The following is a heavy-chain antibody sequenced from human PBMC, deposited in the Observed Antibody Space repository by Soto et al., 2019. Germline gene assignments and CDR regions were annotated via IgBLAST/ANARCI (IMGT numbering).Heavy chain of an antibody. CDR1: GDSITSRH. CDR2: VYDTGD. V-gene: IGHV4-59*07. J-gene: IGHJ4*02. CDR3: AGGDHWRLVDF. D-gene: IGHD3-16*01. Sequence: QVQLLESGPGLVKTSDTLSLTCTVSGDSITSRHWSWIRQSPGKGLEWIGYVYDTGDNYNPSLMRRATMSLDTAKNLFSLRLRSVTAADTAVYYCAGGDHWRLVDFWGRGHLVTVS.